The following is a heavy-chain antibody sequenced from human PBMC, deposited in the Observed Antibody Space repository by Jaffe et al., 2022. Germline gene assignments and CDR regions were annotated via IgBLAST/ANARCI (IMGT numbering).Heavy chain of an antibody. Sequence: EVHLVESGGGLVQPGGSLRLSCAASGFTVSSNYMSWVRQAPGKGLEWVSVIYKGDSTYYADSVKGRFTISRHNSENTLYLQMNSLRAEDTAVYYCARVGTMVGVSYHYYYYMDVWGKGTTVTVSS. D-gene: IGHD3-10*01. J-gene: IGHJ6*03. CDR3: ARVGTMVGVSYHYYYYMDV. CDR1: GFTVSSNY. V-gene: IGHV3-53*04. CDR2: IYKGDST.